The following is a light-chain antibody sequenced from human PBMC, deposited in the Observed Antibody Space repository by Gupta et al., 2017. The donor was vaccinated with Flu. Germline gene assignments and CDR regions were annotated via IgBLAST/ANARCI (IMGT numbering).Light chain of an antibody. CDR3: AASDASMDGWV. V-gene: IGLV1-44*01. CDR2: CNS. Sequence: QSVLTQPPSASGTPGQRVTISCSGSSSNIGSNTVNWFQQLQATAPKFFMYCNSRRPSAVPDRFSCSTSGTSASLPTSGLQSEDEADYYCAASDASMDGWVFGGGTRLTVL. J-gene: IGLJ3*02. CDR1: SSNIGSNT.